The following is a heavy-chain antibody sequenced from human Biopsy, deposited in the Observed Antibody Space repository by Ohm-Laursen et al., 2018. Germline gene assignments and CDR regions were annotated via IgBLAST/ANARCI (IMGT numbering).Heavy chain of an antibody. CDR1: GFSVSSYD. CDR3: ARDTSRKVGEGGLDV. V-gene: IGHV3-21*01. D-gene: IGHD3/OR15-3a*01. Sequence: SLRLSCAASGFSVSSYDMNWVRQAPGKGLEWISYISETSSHIYDADSVRGRFTVARDIAKNSLYLQLKSLRVKDAAVYYCARDTSRKVGEGGLDVGGQGTRVTASS. CDR2: ISETSSHI. J-gene: IGHJ4*02.